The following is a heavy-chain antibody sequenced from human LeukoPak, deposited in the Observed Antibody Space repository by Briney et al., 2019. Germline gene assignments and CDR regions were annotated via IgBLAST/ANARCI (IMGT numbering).Heavy chain of an antibody. D-gene: IGHD3-10*01. V-gene: IGHV3-48*01. CDR2: ISSSSSPI. CDR1: GSIFNTYG. CDR3: AKSPKITMVRGVIIDY. Sequence: GGSLRLSCAASGSIFNTYGMNWVRQAPGKGLEWISYISSSSSPIYYADSVKGRFTISRDNSKNTLYLQMNSLRAEDTAVYYCAKSPKITMVRGVIIDYWGRGTLVTVSS. J-gene: IGHJ4*02.